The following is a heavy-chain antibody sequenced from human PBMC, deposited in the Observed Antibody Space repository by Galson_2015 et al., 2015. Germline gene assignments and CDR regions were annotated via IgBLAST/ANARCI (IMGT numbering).Heavy chain of an antibody. V-gene: IGHV3-23*01. J-gene: IGHJ3*02. CDR2: ISNNDGGT. CDR1: GFTFSSYA. D-gene: IGHD6-19*01. Sequence: SLRLSCAASGFTFSSYAMSWVRQAPGKGLEWVSAISNNDGGTYYADSVRGRFTISRDNSKKTLYLQMNSLRADDTAVYYCAKYPIAVVLTTGGWLAFEIWGQGTMVTVSS. CDR3: AKYPIAVVLTTGGWLAFEI.